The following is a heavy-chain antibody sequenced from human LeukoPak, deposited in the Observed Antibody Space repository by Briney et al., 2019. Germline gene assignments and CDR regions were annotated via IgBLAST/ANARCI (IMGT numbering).Heavy chain of an antibody. D-gene: IGHD2-8*01. CDR3: ARRYCTNGVCYHDY. V-gene: IGHV1-2*02. CDR2: INPNSGGT. CDR1: GYTFTGYY. Sequence: ASVKVSCKASGYTFTGYYMHWVRQAPGQGLEWMGWINPNSGGTNYAQKFQGRVTMTRGTSISTAYMELSRLRSDDTAVYYCARRYCTNGVCYHDYWGQGTLVTVSS. J-gene: IGHJ4*02.